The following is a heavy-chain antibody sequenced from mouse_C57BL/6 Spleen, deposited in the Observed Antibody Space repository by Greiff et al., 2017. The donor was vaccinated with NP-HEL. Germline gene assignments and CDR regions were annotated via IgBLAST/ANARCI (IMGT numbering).Heavy chain of an antibody. J-gene: IGHJ3*01. CDR1: GYAFSSSW. D-gene: IGHD1-1*01. V-gene: IGHV1-82*01. CDR3: ARQSLYYYGSSPWFAY. CDR2: IYPGDGDT. Sequence: LQESGPELVKPGASVKISCKASGYAFSSSWMNWVKQRPGKGLEWIGRIYPGDGDTNYNGKFKGKATLTADKSSSTAYMQLSSLTSEDSAVYFCARQSLYYYGSSPWFAYWGQGTLVTVSA.